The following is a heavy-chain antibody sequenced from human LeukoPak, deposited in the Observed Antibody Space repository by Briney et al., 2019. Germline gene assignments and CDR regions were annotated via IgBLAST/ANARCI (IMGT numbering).Heavy chain of an antibody. CDR3: ARDPGVTTGTYYFDS. V-gene: IGHV4-59*11. Sequence: KTSETLSLTCTVSGGSISSHYWSWIRQPPGKGLEWIGYIFYSGSTNYTPSLESRVTISFDTSKNQFSLKLTSVTAADTAVYYCARDPGVTTGTYYFDSWGQGSLVTVSS. CDR1: GGSISSHY. J-gene: IGHJ4*02. CDR2: IFYSGST. D-gene: IGHD1-1*01.